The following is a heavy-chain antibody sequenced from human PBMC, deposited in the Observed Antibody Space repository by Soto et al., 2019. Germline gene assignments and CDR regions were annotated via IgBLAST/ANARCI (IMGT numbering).Heavy chain of an antibody. CDR3: AKGGHPGSGNYYNPYYFDY. D-gene: IGHD3-10*01. J-gene: IGHJ4*02. CDR2: ISYDGSIK. CDR1: GFTFSSYG. Sequence: QVQLVESGGGVVQPGRSLRLSCAASGFTFSSYGMHWVRQAPGKGLEWVAVISYDGSIKYYADSVKGRFTISRDNSKSPLYLQMNSLRAEDTAVYYCAKGGHPGSGNYYNPYYFDYWGQGTLVTVSS. V-gene: IGHV3-30*18.